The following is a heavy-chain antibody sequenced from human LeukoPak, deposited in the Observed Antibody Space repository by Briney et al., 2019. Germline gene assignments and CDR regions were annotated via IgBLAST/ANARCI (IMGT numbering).Heavy chain of an antibody. Sequence: GGSLRLSCAASGFTFNSYWMNWVRQAPGKGLEWVANIKQDGSEKYYVDSVKGRFTISRDNAENPLYLQMNSLRAEDTAVYYCATSRTFDYWGQGTLVTVSS. V-gene: IGHV3-7*01. CDR1: GFTFNSYW. J-gene: IGHJ4*02. CDR3: ATSRTFDY. CDR2: IKQDGSEK. D-gene: IGHD1-7*01.